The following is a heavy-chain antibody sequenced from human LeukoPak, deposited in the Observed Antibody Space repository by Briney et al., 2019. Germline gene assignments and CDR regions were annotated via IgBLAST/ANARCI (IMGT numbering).Heavy chain of an antibody. V-gene: IGHV4-59*01. J-gene: IGHJ5*02. D-gene: IGHD6-13*01. CDR2: IYYTGNT. CDR3: ARTLPLIAAAGTCWFDP. CDR1: GGSISNYY. Sequence: SETLSLTCTVSGGSISNYYWNWIRQPPGKGLEWIGYIYYTGNTNYNPSLKSRVTISVDTSKNQFSLKLSSVTAADTAVYYCARTLPLIAAAGTCWFDPWGQGTLVTVSS.